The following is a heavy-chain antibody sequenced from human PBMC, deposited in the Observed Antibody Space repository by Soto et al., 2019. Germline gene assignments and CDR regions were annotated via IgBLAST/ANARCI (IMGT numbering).Heavy chain of an antibody. D-gene: IGHD5-18*01. CDR2: IYYSGST. V-gene: IGHV4-31*03. J-gene: IGHJ4*02. CDR1: GGSISSCGYY. CDR3: ARVNTYSSRYFDY. Sequence: PSETLSLNCTVSGGSISSCGYYWSWILHHPGKGLEWIGYIYYSGSTYYNPSLKSRVTISVDTSKNQFSLKLSSVTAADTAVYYCARVNTYSSRYFDYWGQGSLVTVAS.